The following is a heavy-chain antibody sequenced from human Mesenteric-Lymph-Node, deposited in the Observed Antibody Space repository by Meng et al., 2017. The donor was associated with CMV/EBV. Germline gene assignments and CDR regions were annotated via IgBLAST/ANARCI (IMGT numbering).Heavy chain of an antibody. Sequence: SETLSLTCAVYGGSFSGYYWSWIRQPPGKGLEWIGEINHSGSTNYNPSLKSRVTISVDTSKNQFSLKLSSVTAADTAVYYCAGRYCSSTSCSNWFDPWGQGTLVTVSS. CDR1: GGSFSGYY. CDR3: AGRYCSSTSCSNWFDP. J-gene: IGHJ5*02. CDR2: INHSGST. D-gene: IGHD2-2*01. V-gene: IGHV4-34*01.